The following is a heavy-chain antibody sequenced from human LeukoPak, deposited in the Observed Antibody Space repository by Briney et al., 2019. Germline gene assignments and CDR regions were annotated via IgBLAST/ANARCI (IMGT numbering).Heavy chain of an antibody. CDR2: IYYSGST. J-gene: IGHJ5*02. D-gene: IGHD2-15*01. Sequence: PSETLSLTCTVSGGSISSYYWSWIRQPPGKGLEWIGYIYYSGSTNYNPSLKSRVTISVDTSKNQFSLKLSSVTAADTAVYYCARRGRSHYIPDNWFDPWGQGTLVTVSS. CDR3: ARRGRSHYIPDNWFDP. CDR1: GGSISSYY. V-gene: IGHV4-59*08.